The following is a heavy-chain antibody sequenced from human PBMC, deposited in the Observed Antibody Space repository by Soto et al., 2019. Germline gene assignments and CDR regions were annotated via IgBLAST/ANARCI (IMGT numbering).Heavy chain of an antibody. V-gene: IGHV3-30*04. Sequence: GGSLRLSCVASEVIFSNSAMHWVRQAPGKGLEWVAVVSFDGSLKYYADSVEGRFTISRDSSKNTLYLQMNSLRPEDTAVYYCARDGPSSLTSYFDYWGQGTLVTVSS. J-gene: IGHJ4*02. CDR3: ARDGPSSLTSYFDY. CDR1: EVIFSNSA. CDR2: VSFDGSLK. D-gene: IGHD2-2*01.